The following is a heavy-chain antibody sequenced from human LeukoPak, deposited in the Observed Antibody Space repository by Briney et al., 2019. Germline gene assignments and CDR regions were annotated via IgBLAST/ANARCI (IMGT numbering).Heavy chain of an antibody. CDR2: IYTSGST. CDR3: ARQIDGFGEFDYFDY. V-gene: IGHV4-4*07. J-gene: IGHJ4*02. CDR1: GGSISSYY. D-gene: IGHD3-10*01. Sequence: TPSETLSLTCTVSGGSISSYYWSWIRQPAGKGLEWIGRIYTSGSTNYNPSLKSRVTMSVGTSKNQFSLKLSSVTAADTAVYYCARQIDGFGEFDYFDYWGQGTLVTVSS.